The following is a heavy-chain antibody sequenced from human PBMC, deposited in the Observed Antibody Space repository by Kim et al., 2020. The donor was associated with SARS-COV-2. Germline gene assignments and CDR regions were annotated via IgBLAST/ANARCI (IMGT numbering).Heavy chain of an antibody. D-gene: IGHD3-10*01. CDR2: IYYSGST. J-gene: IGHJ3*02. CDR1: GGSISSYY. Sequence: SETLSRTCTVSGGSISSYYWSWIRQPPGKGLEWIGYIYYSGSTNYNPSLKSRVTISVDTSKNQFSLKLSSVTAADTAVYYCARGRWFGENAFDIWGQGT. V-gene: IGHV4-59*01. CDR3: ARGRWFGENAFDI.